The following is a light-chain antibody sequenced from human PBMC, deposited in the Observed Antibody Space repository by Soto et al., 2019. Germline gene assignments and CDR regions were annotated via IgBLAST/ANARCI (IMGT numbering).Light chain of an antibody. V-gene: IGKV1-39*01. Sequence: DIQMTQSPSSLSASVGDTVTITCRASQSISTYLNWYQQIPGKAPKLLIYAASSLQTGVPSTFSGSGSGTDFTLTISSLQPEDFATYYCQQSYSTPRTFGQGTKGDIK. CDR3: QQSYSTPRT. CDR2: AAS. CDR1: QSISTY. J-gene: IGKJ1*01.